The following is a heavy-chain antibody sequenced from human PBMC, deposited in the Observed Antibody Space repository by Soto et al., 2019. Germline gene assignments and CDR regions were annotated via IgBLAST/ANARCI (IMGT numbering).Heavy chain of an antibody. CDR2: INPNSGGT. CDR1: GYTFTGYY. Sequence: ASVKVSCKASGYTFTGYYMHWVRQAPGQGLEWMGWINPNSGGTNYAQKFQGWVTMTRDTSISTAYMELSRLRSDDTAVYYCARGPHSSGWYYFDYWGQGTLVTVSS. J-gene: IGHJ4*02. V-gene: IGHV1-2*04. D-gene: IGHD6-19*01. CDR3: ARGPHSSGWYYFDY.